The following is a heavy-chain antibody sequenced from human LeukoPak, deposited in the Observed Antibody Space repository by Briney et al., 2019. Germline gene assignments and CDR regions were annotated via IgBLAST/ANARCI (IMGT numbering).Heavy chain of an antibody. CDR3: VRAHHPGGWFDP. V-gene: IGHV3-43D*03. CDR1: GFTFDDYA. Sequence: GGSLRLSCAASGFTFDDYAMHWVRQAPGKGLEWVSLISWDGGSTYYADSVKGRFTISRDNSKNSLYLQMNSLTAEDTAVHYCVRAHHPGGWFDPWGQGTLVTVSS. CDR2: ISWDGGST. J-gene: IGHJ5*02. D-gene: IGHD3-10*01.